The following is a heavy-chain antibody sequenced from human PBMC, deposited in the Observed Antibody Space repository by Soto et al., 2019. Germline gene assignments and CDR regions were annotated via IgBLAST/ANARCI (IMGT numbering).Heavy chain of an antibody. Sequence: QVQLQESGPGLVRPSETLSLTCTVSGGSISSYYWNWIRQPPGKGLEWIGYIYNSGSTNYNPSLKSRVTISVDSSKNQCSLKLSSVTAADTAVYYCARKYSNSWCFDSWGQGTLLTVSS. CDR2: IYNSGST. D-gene: IGHD6-13*01. J-gene: IGHJ4*02. CDR1: GGSISSYY. V-gene: IGHV4-59*01. CDR3: ARKYSNSWCFDS.